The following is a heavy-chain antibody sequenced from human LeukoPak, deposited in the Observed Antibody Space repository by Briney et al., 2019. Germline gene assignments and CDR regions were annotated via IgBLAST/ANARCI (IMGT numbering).Heavy chain of an antibody. CDR2: IWYDGSNK. Sequence: GGSLRLSCAASGFTFSSYGMHWVRQAPGKGLEWVAVIWYDGSNKYYADSVKGRFTISRDNSKNTLYLQMNSLRAEDTAVYYCAKDTHYYDSSGYPPYYYYYGMDVWGQGTTVTVSS. D-gene: IGHD3-22*01. J-gene: IGHJ6*02. V-gene: IGHV3-33*06. CDR3: AKDTHYYDSSGYPPYYYYYGMDV. CDR1: GFTFSSYG.